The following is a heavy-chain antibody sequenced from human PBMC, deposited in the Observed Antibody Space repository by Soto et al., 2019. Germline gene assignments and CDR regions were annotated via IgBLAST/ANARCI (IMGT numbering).Heavy chain of an antibody. CDR2: IYPGHSGT. D-gene: IGHD6-6*01. CDR1: GYSFTSYW. Sequence: GESLKISCKGSGYSFTSYWIGWVRQMPGKGLEWMGIIYPGHSGTRYSPSFQGQVTISADKSISTAYLQWSSLKASDTAMYYCARRMGSSLGAGGNDGFDIWGQGTMVTVSS. J-gene: IGHJ3*02. CDR3: ARRMGSSLGAGGNDGFDI. V-gene: IGHV5-51*01.